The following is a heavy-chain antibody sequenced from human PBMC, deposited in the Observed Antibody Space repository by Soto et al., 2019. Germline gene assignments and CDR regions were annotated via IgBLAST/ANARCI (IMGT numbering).Heavy chain of an antibody. CDR1: GFTFRSYV. V-gene: IGHV3-33*05. J-gene: IGHJ4*02. Sequence: QVQLVESGGGVVQPGTSLRLSCVGSGFTFRSYVIHWVRQAPGKGLEWVAVTSYDGSNNFYGDSVKGRFTISRYNSMNTVELQMDSLRFEDTALYYCARWGTTGGLDVWGQGTLVSVSS. D-gene: IGHD3-16*01. CDR3: ARWGTTGGLDV. CDR2: TSYDGSNN.